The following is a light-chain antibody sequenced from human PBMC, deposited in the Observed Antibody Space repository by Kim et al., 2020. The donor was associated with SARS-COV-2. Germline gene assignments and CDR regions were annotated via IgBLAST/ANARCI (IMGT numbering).Light chain of an antibody. V-gene: IGLV3-1*01. J-gene: IGLJ1*01. CDR1: KLGDKY. CDR2: QDS. Sequence: SYELTQPPSVSVSPGQTASITCSGDKLGDKYACWYQQKPGQSPVLVIYQDSKRPSGIPERFSGSNSGNTATLTISGTQAMDEADYYCQAWDSSLYVFGTGTKVNV. CDR3: QAWDSSLYV.